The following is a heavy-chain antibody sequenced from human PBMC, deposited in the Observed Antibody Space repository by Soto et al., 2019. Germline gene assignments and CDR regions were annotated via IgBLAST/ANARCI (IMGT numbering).Heavy chain of an antibody. Sequence: QVQLQESGPGLVKASQTLSLTCRFFGGSINYGEFSWNWIRQSPGNGLEWIGYIYSSGRTHYTPSLKSRLTISLATSNNLLSLRLTSVTAADTAVYYWARMGLHLGELSRTWFDPWGRGTLVTVSS. J-gene: IGHJ5*02. CDR3: ARMGLHLGELSRTWFDP. CDR2: IYSSGRT. D-gene: IGHD3-16*02. CDR1: GGSINYGEFS. V-gene: IGHV4-31*03.